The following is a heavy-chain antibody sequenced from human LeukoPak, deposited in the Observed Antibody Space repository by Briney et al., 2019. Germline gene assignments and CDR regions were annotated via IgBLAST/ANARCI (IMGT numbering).Heavy chain of an antibody. CDR2: IYYSGST. CDR3: ARDKPGYNYAFRWFDP. J-gene: IGHJ5*02. V-gene: IGHV4-61*05. CDR1: GGSISSSPYY. D-gene: IGHD5-18*01. Sequence: PSETLSLTCTVSGGSISSSPYYWGWIRQPPGKGLEWIGYIYYSGSTNYNPSLKSRVTISVDTSKDQFSLKLRSVTAADTAVYYCARDKPGYNYAFRWFDPWGPGTLVTVSS.